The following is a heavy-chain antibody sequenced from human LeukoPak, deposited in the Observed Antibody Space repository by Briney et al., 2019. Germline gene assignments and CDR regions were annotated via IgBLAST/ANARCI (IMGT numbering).Heavy chain of an antibody. J-gene: IGHJ4*02. Sequence: QTLSLTCDISGDSFSSDSAAWDWLRQSPSRGLEWLGRTYYRSELYDDYSVSVKSRITINPDTSKNQFSLQLNSVTPEDTAVYYCARGGYYGSGSFYSTQTSVFDYWGQGTLVTVSS. D-gene: IGHD3-10*01. CDR2: TYYRSELYD. CDR3: ARGGYYGSGSFYSTQTSVFDY. V-gene: IGHV6-1*01. CDR1: GDSFSSDSAA.